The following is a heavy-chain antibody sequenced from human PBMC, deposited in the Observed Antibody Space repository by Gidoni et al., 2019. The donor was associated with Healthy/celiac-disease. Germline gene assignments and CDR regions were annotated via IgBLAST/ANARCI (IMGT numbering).Heavy chain of an antibody. V-gene: IGHV3-23*01. CDR2: ISGSGGST. Sequence: EVQLLASGGGLVQPGGSLRLTCAASGVTFSSYAMSWVRQAPGKGLEWVAAISGSGGSTYYADSVKGRFTISRDNSKNTLYLQMNSLRAEDTAVYYCAKAQQRVIAVAGTSDYWGQETLVTVSS. D-gene: IGHD6-19*01. CDR3: AKAQQRVIAVAGTSDY. J-gene: IGHJ4*02. CDR1: GVTFSSYA.